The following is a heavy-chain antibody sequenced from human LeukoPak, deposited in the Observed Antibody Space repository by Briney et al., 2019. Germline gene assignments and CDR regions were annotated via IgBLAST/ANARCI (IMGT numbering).Heavy chain of an antibody. CDR2: ISYDGSNK. J-gene: IGHJ4*02. V-gene: IGHV3-30*18. CDR3: AKDGIYYDSSGYQPFDY. D-gene: IGHD3-22*01. CDR1: GFTFSSYG. Sequence: GGSLRLSCAASGFTFSSYGMHWVRQAPGKGLEWVAVISYDGSNKYYADSVKGRFTISRDNSKNTLYLQMNSLRAEDTAVYYCAKDGIYYDSSGYQPFDYWGQGTLVTVSP.